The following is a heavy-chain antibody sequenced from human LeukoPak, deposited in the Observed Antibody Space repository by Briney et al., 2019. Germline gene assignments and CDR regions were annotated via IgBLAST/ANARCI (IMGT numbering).Heavy chain of an antibody. Sequence: ALVKVSCKASGYTFTRYGISWVRRAPGQGLEWMGWLNTYNGNTNYAQKFQGRVTMTTDTSTSTAYMEVRSLRADDTAVYYCARAPTENYYGSGSYFVGYYYYYMDVWGKGTTVTVSS. D-gene: IGHD3-10*01. CDR1: GYTFTRYG. CDR2: LNTYNGNT. V-gene: IGHV1-18*01. J-gene: IGHJ6*03. CDR3: ARAPTENYYGSGSYFVGYYYYYMDV.